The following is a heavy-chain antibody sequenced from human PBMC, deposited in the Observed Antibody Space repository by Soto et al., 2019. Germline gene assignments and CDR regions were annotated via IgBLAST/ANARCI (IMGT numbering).Heavy chain of an antibody. CDR1: GGSVSSGSYY. J-gene: IGHJ4*02. Sequence: SETLSLTCTVSGGSVSSGSYYWSWLRQPPGKGLEWIGYFDYSGRNNYNPSLKSRVTISGDTSQNQFSLKLSSVTAADTAVYYCAREALVAKWYYFDFWGQGTLVTVSS. D-gene: IGHD2-15*01. CDR3: AREALVAKWYYFDF. CDR2: FDYSGRN. V-gene: IGHV4-61*01.